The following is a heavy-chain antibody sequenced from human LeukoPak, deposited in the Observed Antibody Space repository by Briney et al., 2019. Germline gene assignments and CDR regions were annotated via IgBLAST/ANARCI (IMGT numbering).Heavy chain of an antibody. CDR3: ARDIAGSGENWFDP. CDR2: ISSSGSTI. V-gene: IGHV3-48*03. CDR1: GFTFSSYE. Sequence: GGSLRLSCAASGFTFSSYEMNWVRQAPGKGLEWVSYISSSGSTIYYADSVKGRFTISRDNAKNSLYLQMNSLRAEDTAVYYCARDIAGSGENWFDPWGQGTLVTVSS. D-gene: IGHD3-10*01. J-gene: IGHJ5*02.